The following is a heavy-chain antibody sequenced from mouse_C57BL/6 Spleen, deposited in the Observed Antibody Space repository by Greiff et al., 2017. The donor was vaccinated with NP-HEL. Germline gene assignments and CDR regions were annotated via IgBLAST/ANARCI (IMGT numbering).Heavy chain of an antibody. CDR2: IHPNSGST. CDR3: ARVPYGSSYPDY. Sequence: QVQLQQPGAELVKPGASVKLSCKASGYTFTSYWMHWVKQRPGQGLEWIGMIHPNSGSTNYNEKLKSKATLTVDQSSSTAYMQLSILTSEDAAVYYCARVPYGSSYPDYWGQGTTLTVSS. J-gene: IGHJ2*01. CDR1: GYTFTSYW. D-gene: IGHD1-1*01. V-gene: IGHV1-64*01.